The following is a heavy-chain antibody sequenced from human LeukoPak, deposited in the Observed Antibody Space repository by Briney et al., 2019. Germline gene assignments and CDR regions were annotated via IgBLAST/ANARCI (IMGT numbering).Heavy chain of an antibody. CDR1: GFTFSSYA. V-gene: IGHV3-23*01. CDR2: LSGSGGSK. Sequence: SGVSLRLSCAASGFTFSSYAMSWVRHAPGTGRVGVIALSGSGGSKYYAESVKGRFTISRDNAKNTLYLQMSSLRAENTAVYYCAKVFSGSGWEPYYYYYMDVWGKGTTVTVSS. D-gene: IGHD6-19*01. J-gene: IGHJ6*03. CDR3: AKVFSGSGWEPYYYYYMDV.